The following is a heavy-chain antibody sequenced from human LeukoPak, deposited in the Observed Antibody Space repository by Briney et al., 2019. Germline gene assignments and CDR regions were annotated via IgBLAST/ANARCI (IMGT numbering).Heavy chain of an antibody. D-gene: IGHD3-16*01. V-gene: IGHV4-39*02. J-gene: IGHJ4*02. CDR2: IYYSGSA. CDR3: ARDRYDYVWGSSFDY. Sequence: SETLSLTCTVSGGSISSSSYYWGWIRQPPGKGLEWIGGIYYSGSAYYNPSLKSRVTISVDTSKNQFSLKLSSVTAADTAVYYCARDRYDYVWGSSFDYWGQGTLVTVSS. CDR1: GGSISSSSYY.